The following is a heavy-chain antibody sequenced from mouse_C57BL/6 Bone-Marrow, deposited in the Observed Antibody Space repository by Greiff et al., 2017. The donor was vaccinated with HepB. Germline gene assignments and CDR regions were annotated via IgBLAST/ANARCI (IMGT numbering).Heavy chain of an antibody. D-gene: IGHD1-1*01. CDR3: ARTDYYGSPPWFAY. CDR1: GYTFTDYN. V-gene: IGHV1-18*01. J-gene: IGHJ3*01. CDR2: INPNNGGT. Sequence: EVQLQQSGPELVKPGASVKIPCKASGYTFTDYNMDWVKQSHGKSLEWIGDINPNNGGTIYNQKFKGKATLTVDKSSSTAYMELRSLTSEDTAVYYCARTDYYGSPPWFAYWGQGTLVTVSA.